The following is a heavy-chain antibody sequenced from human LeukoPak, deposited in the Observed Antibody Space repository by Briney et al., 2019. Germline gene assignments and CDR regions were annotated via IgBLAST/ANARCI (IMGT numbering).Heavy chain of an antibody. V-gene: IGHV3-7*01. Sequence: GRSLRLSCAASGFTFSSYWMSWVRQSPGKGLEWVANIKPDGSEKYFMDSVKGRSTISRDNAKNALYLEMNSLRAEDTAEYFCARERMYSGSGSTYPYYDYWGQGTLVTVSS. J-gene: IGHJ4*02. CDR2: IKPDGSEK. CDR3: ARERMYSGSGSTYPYYDY. CDR1: GFTFSSYW. D-gene: IGHD3-10*01.